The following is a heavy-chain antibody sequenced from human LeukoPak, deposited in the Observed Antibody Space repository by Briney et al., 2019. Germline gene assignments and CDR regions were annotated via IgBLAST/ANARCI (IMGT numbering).Heavy chain of an antibody. CDR1: GFTFSSYA. CDR2: ISGSGDSA. V-gene: IGHV3-23*01. CDR3: VKAAGGTAFDF. Sequence: GGSLRLSCAASGFTFSSYAMSWVRQAPGKGLEWVSTISGSGDSAYYADSVKGRFTISRDNSKNTLYLQMTSLRAEDTALYYCVKAAGGTAFDFWGQGTMVTVSS. J-gene: IGHJ3*01. D-gene: IGHD3-16*01.